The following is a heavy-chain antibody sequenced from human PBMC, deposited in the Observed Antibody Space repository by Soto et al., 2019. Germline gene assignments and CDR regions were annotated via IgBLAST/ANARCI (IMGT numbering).Heavy chain of an antibody. Sequence: GGSLRLSCAASGFTFSSYWMHWVRQAPGKGLVWVSRINSDGSRTNYADSAKGRFTISRDNAKKTLYLQMNSLRAEDTAVYYCAGGWSFDYWGQGTLVTVSS. D-gene: IGHD6-19*01. V-gene: IGHV3-74*01. CDR2: INSDGSRT. CDR3: AGGWSFDY. CDR1: GFTFSSYW. J-gene: IGHJ4*02.